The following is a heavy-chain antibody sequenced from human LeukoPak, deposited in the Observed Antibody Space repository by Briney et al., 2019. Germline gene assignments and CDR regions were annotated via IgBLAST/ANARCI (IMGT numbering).Heavy chain of an antibody. J-gene: IGHJ5*02. V-gene: IGHV7-4-1*02. Sequence: GASVKVSCRASGYTFTSYAMNWVRQAPGQGLEWMGWINTNTGNPTYAQGFTGRFVFSLDTSVSTAYLQISSLKAEDTAVYYCARVRGSMVRGVPNWFDPWGQGTLVTVSS. CDR2: INTNTGNP. CDR3: ARVRGSMVRGVPNWFDP. CDR1: GYTFTSYA. D-gene: IGHD3-10*01.